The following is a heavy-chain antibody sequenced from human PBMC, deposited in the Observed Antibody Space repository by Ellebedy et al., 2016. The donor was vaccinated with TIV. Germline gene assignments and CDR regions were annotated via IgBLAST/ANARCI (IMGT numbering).Heavy chain of an antibody. CDR1: EFTFSEFT. D-gene: IGHD3-9*01. CDR3: ARGDWVL. J-gene: IGHJ4*02. V-gene: IGHV3-48*04. CDR2: ITASCETI. Sequence: PGGSLRLSCAAAEFTFSEFTMTWVRQAPGRGLEWVSYITASCETIYYADSVKGRFTITRDNGKDSLYLKMNSLSAEDTAVYYCARGDWVLWGQGTLVTVSA.